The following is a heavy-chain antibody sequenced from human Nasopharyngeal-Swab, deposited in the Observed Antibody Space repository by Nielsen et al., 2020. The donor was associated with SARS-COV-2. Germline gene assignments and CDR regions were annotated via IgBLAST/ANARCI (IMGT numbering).Heavy chain of an antibody. CDR3: ARSHSEVISPVLNYFDY. CDR2: INPKSGGT. D-gene: IGHD2-21*01. Sequence: ASVKVSCKTSGYTFTDYFVHWVRQAPGQGLEWMGRINPKSGGTNYAQTFQGRVTMSRDTSINTAYMGLTRLRSDDTAVYYCARSHSEVISPVLNYFDYWGPGSVVTVSS. CDR1: GYTFTDYF. J-gene: IGHJ4*02. V-gene: IGHV1-2*06.